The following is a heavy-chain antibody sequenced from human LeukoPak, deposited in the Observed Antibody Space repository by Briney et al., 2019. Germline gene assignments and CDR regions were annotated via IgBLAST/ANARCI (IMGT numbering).Heavy chain of an antibody. CDR1: GFTFSSYS. V-gene: IGHV3-48*01. J-gene: IGHJ4*02. Sequence: GGSLRLSCAASGFTFSSYSMNWVRQAPGKGLEWVSHISSVSSNINYADSVKGRFTISRDNAKNSLYLQMNSLRAEDTAVYYCAKTGSSSWGYFDYWGQGTLVTVSS. D-gene: IGHD6-13*01. CDR3: AKTGSSSWGYFDY. CDR2: ISSVSSNI.